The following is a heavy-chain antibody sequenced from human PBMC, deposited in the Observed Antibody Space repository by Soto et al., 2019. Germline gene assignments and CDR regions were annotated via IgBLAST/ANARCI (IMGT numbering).Heavy chain of an antibody. D-gene: IGHD6-6*01. CDR2: ISYDGSNK. CDR1: GFTFSSYA. J-gene: IGHJ6*02. CDR3: ARERSSSSSFYYYGMDV. V-gene: IGHV3-30-3*01. Sequence: GGSLRLSCAASGFTFSSYAMHWVRQAPGKGLEWVAVISYDGSNKYYADSVRGRFTISRDNSKNTLYLQMNSLRAEDTAVYYCARERSSSSSFYYYGMDVWGQGTTVTVSS.